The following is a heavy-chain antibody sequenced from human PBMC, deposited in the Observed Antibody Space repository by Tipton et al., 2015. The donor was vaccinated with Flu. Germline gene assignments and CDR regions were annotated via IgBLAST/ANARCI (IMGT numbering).Heavy chain of an antibody. Sequence: SLRLSCAVSGSTLTRYGMSWVRQAPGKGLEWISGFSVSGGATFFADSAKGRFTISRDYYRNTLYLQMNSLRPDDTAVYYCAKVIPELVAGLDRWGQGTLVTVSS. V-gene: IGHV3-23*01. CDR1: GSTLTRYG. CDR3: AKVIPELVAGLDR. CDR2: FSVSGGAT. D-gene: IGHD6-19*01. J-gene: IGHJ5*02.